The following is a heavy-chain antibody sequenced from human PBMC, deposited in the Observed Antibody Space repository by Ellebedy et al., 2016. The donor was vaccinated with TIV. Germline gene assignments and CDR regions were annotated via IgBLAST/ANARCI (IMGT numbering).Heavy chain of an antibody. CDR2: ISSHGAYT. CDR3: VREPGVGVGASYFDS. CDR1: GFTFSTYA. V-gene: IGHV3-64D*09. Sequence: PGGSLRLSCSASGFTFSTYAMDWVRQAPGKGLEYVSAISSHGAYTYYADSVKGRFTISRDNSNNTVYLQMSSLRPEDTAVYYCVREPGVGVGASYFDSWGQGSLVTVSS. J-gene: IGHJ4*02. D-gene: IGHD1-26*01.